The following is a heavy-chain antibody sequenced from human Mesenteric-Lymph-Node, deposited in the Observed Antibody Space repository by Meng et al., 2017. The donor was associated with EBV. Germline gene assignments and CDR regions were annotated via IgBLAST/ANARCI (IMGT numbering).Heavy chain of an antibody. D-gene: IGHD3-10*01. CDR1: GGSFSGYY. Sequence: QGQLQRWGAGLLKPSETLSLPCAVYGGSFSGYYWSWIRQPPGKGLEWIGEIHHSGATNYNPSLKSRDTISVDKSKNQFSLKLSSVTAADAAVYFCASVIYGSGLNSWFDPWGHGTLVTVSS. CDR3: ASVIYGSGLNSWFDP. J-gene: IGHJ5*02. CDR2: IHHSGAT. V-gene: IGHV4-34*01.